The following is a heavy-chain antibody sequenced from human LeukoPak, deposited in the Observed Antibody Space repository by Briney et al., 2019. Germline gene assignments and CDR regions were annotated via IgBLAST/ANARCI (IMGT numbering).Heavy chain of an antibody. CDR1: GFTFSSYD. CDR3: ARDGEGDGYFDY. CDR2: ISGGGGST. J-gene: IGHJ4*02. D-gene: IGHD7-27*01. Sequence: GGSLRLSCAASGFTFSSYDMNWVRQAPGKGLEWVSGISGGGGSTYYADSVKGRFTISRDNSKNTLYLQINSLRAEDTAVYYCARDGEGDGYFDYWGQGTLVTVSS. V-gene: IGHV3-23*01.